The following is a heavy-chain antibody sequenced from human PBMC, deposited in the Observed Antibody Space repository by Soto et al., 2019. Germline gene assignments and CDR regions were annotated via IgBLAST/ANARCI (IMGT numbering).Heavy chain of an antibody. CDR2: ISGSGGST. V-gene: IGHV3-23*01. CDR3: ANERPGRGYFDY. Sequence: EVQLLESGGGLVQPGGSLRLSCAASGFPFRSYAMSWVRQAPGKGLEWVSAISGSGGSTYYADSVKGRFTISRDNSKNTLYLQMNSLRAEDTAVYYCANERPGRGYFDYWGQGTMVTVSS. D-gene: IGHD3-10*01. J-gene: IGHJ4*02. CDR1: GFPFRSYA.